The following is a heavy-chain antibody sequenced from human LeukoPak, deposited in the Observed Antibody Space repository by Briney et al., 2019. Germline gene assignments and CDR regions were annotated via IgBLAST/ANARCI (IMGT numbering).Heavy chain of an antibody. J-gene: IGHJ6*02. Sequence: RPGGSLRLSCAASVFTFSSYSMNWVRQAPGKGLEWVSSISSSSSYIYYADSVKGRFTISRDNAKNSLYLQMNSLRAEDTAVYYCARDGYYDFWSGYYTGYYYGMDVWGQGTTVTVSS. CDR1: VFTFSSYS. CDR3: ARDGYYDFWSGYYTGYYYGMDV. V-gene: IGHV3-21*01. D-gene: IGHD3-3*01. CDR2: ISSSSSYI.